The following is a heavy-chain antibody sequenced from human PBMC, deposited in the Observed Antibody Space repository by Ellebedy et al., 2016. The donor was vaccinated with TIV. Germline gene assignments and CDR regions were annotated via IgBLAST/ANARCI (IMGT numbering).Heavy chain of an antibody. D-gene: IGHD1-14*01. J-gene: IGHJ4*01. Sequence: GESLKISXAASGVTFSTYSMNWVRQAPGKGLEWISSISSDSRYIYYADSVKGRFTISRDIAKNSLNLQMNSLRPEDTAVYYCARDFLPTSPDYFDYWGHGTLVTVSS. CDR2: ISSDSRYI. CDR3: ARDFLPTSPDYFDY. CDR1: GVTFSTYS. V-gene: IGHV3-21*01.